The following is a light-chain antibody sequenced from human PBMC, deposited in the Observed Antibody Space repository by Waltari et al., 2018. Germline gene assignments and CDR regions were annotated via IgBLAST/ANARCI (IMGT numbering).Light chain of an antibody. CDR1: DIGDKS. CDR3: QVWDTNSDHWV. J-gene: IGLJ3*02. CDR2: YDS. V-gene: IGLV3-21*04. Sequence: SYVLTQPPSVSVAPGKTAPITCGGNDIGDKSVHWYRQKPGQATVLVIYYDSDRPSGIPERFSGSNSGNTATLTISRVEVGDEADYYCQVWDTNSDHWVFGGGTKLTVL.